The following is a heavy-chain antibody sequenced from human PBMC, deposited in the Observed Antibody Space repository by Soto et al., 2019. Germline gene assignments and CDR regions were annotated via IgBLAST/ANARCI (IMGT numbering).Heavy chain of an antibody. CDR2: ISYNTNNK. CDR1: GFTFSSYP. CDR3: ASLPPA. J-gene: IGHJ5*02. Sequence: QVQLLESGGDLVQPGRSLRLSCAASGFTFSSYPMHWVRQAPGKGLEWVAFISYNTNNKQYADSVRGRFTISRDNGKKTVYLQMSSLRPDDTAVYYCASLPPAWGQGTLVTVSS. V-gene: IGHV3-30-3*01.